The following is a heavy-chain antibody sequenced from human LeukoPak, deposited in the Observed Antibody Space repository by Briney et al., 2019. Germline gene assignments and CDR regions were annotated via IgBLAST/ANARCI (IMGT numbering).Heavy chain of an antibody. D-gene: IGHD5-24*01. V-gene: IGHV4-34*01. CDR3: ARVSGRWLQTRYYFDY. CDR2: INHSGST. CDR1: GGSFSGYY. Sequence: SETLSLTCAVYGGSFSGYYWSWIRQPPGKGLEWIGEINHSGSTNYNPSLKSRVIILVDTSKNQFSLKLSSVTAADTAVYYWARVSGRWLQTRYYFDYWGQGTLVTVSS. J-gene: IGHJ4*02.